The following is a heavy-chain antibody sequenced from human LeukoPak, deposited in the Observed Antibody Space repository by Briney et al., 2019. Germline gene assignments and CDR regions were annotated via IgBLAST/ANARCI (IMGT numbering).Heavy chain of an antibody. CDR2: ISSSSSYI. J-gene: IGHJ1*01. V-gene: IGHV3-21*01. CDR1: GFTFSSYS. D-gene: IGHD6-13*01. CDR3: ARDPDPAVAAADFQH. Sequence: PGGSLRLSCAASGFTFSSYSMNWVRQAPGKGLEWVSSISSSSSYIYYADSVKSRFTISRDNAKNSLYLQMNSLRAEDTAVYYCARDPDPAVAAADFQHWGQGTLVTVSS.